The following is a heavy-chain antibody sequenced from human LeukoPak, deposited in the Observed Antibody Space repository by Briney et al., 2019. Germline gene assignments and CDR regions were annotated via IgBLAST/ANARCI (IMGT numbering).Heavy chain of an antibody. Sequence: GGSLRLSCAASGFTFSSYAMSWVRQAPGKGLEWVSAISGSGGSTYYADSVKGRFTISRDNSKNTLHLQMNSLRAEDTAVYYCAKETLDYSNVGSYFDYWGQGTLVTVSS. D-gene: IGHD4-11*01. CDR3: AKETLDYSNVGSYFDY. CDR2: ISGSGGST. V-gene: IGHV3-23*01. CDR1: GFTFSSYA. J-gene: IGHJ4*02.